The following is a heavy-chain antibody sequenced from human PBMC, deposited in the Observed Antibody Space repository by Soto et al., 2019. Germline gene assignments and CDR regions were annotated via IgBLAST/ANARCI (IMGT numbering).Heavy chain of an antibody. J-gene: IGHJ6*02. CDR3: AKDWDDFTVTGYTYGMDV. Sequence: QVQLVESGGGVVQPGRSLRLSCAASGFTFSNYGMHWVRQAPGKGLEWVALISYDGSTKHYADSFKGRFAISRDDPQNSLFMQMDSLRPEDTAVYFCAKDWDDFTVTGYTYGMDVWGQGTTVTVSS. CDR2: ISYDGSTK. V-gene: IGHV3-30*18. D-gene: IGHD6-13*01. CDR1: GFTFSNYG.